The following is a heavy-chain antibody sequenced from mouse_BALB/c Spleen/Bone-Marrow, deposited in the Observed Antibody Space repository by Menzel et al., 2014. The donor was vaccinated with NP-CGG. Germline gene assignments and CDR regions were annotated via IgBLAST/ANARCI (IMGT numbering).Heavy chain of an antibody. V-gene: IGHV2-6-2*01. CDR2: IWSDGST. CDR1: GFSLTSYG. CDR3: ARSGTDYAMDY. J-gene: IGHJ4*01. D-gene: IGHD4-1*01. Sequence: VKLMESGPDLVAPSQSLSLTCTVSGFSLTSYGSHWVRQPPGKGLEWLGVIWSDGSTTYNSALKSRLSISKDNSKRQVLLKMNSLQTDDTAMYYCARSGTDYAMDYWGQGTSVTVSS.